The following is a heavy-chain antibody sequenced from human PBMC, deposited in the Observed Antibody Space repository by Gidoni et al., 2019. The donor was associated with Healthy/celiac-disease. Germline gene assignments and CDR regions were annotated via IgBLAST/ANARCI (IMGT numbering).Heavy chain of an antibody. J-gene: IGHJ3*02. CDR2: IYYSGST. Sequence: QVQLQESGPGLVMPSQTLSLTCTLSGRSISSGGYYWSWICQHPGKGLEWIGYIYYSGSTYYNPSLKSRVTISVDTSKNQFYLKLSSVTDGDTAVYYCARTQALDAFDIWGQGTMVTVSS. CDR3: ARTQALDAFDI. V-gene: IGHV4-31*03. CDR1: GRSISSGGYY.